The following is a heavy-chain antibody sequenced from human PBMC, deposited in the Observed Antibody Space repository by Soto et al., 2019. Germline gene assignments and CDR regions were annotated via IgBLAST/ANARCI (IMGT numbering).Heavy chain of an antibody. J-gene: IGHJ4*02. Sequence: QAQLVQSGAEVKKPGASVKVSCKASGYTFTSYDISWVRQAAGQGLEWMGWINLNSGHTDYAQKFQGRVTMTRNTSMSTAYMELGSLTSEDTAVYYCAGGRGWRDYWGQETLVTVSS. CDR3: AGGRGWRDY. CDR2: INLNSGHT. CDR1: GYTFTSYD. D-gene: IGHD6-19*01. V-gene: IGHV1-8*01.